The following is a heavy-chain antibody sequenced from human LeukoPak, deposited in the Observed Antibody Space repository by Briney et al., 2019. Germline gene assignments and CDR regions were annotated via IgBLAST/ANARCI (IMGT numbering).Heavy chain of an antibody. CDR1: GDSFSTYT. CDR2: IIPMFGAT. CDR3: ASGSQFSPGSRDYQYYMDV. D-gene: IGHD3/OR15-3a*01. Sequence: ASVKVSCKASGDSFSTYTISWVRQAPGQGLEWMGGIIPMFGATNYAQKFQGRVTITAYKSTTTAYMELSSLRSEDTAIYYCASGSQFSPGSRDYQYYMDVWGKGTTVTVSS. J-gene: IGHJ6*03. V-gene: IGHV1-69*06.